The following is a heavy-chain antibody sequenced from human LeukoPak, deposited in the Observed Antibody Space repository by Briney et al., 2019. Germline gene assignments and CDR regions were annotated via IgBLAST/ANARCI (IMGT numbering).Heavy chain of an antibody. V-gene: IGHV3-66*04. CDR3: ARQRLDAFDI. Sequence: GGSLRLSCAASGFTVSKNYMSWARQAPGKGLEWVSVIYSGGSTYYADSVKGRFTISRDNSKNTVFLQMNSLRAEDTAVYYCARQRLDAFDIWGQGTMVTVSS. J-gene: IGHJ3*02. CDR1: GFTVSKNY. CDR2: IYSGGST.